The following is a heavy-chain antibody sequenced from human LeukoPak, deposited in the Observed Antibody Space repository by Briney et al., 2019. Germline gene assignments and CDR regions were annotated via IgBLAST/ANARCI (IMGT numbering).Heavy chain of an antibody. D-gene: IGHD3-10*01. Sequence: PGGSLRLSCAASGFTFSSYAMHWVRQASGKGLEWVGRIRSKANSYATAYAASVKGRFTISRDDSKNTAYLQMNSLKTEDTAVYYCVVVRGVVMDVWGKGTTVTVSS. CDR1: GFTFSSYA. V-gene: IGHV3-73*01. CDR2: IRSKANSYAT. CDR3: VVVRGVVMDV. J-gene: IGHJ6*04.